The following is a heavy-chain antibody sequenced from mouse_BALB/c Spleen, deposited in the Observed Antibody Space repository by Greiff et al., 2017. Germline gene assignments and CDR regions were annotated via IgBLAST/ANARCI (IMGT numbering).Heavy chain of an antibody. CDR3: ARGGRRTARAVDD. CDR1: GYTFTSYW. Sequence: QVQLQQPGSELVRPGASVKLSCKASGYTFTSYWMHWVKQRPGQGLEWIGAIDTSDSYTSYNQKFKGKATLTVDESSSTAYMQLSSLTSEDSAVYYCARGGRRTARAVDDWGQGTTLTVSS. J-gene: IGHJ2*01. V-gene: IGHV1-59*01. CDR2: IDTSDSYT. D-gene: IGHD3-1*01.